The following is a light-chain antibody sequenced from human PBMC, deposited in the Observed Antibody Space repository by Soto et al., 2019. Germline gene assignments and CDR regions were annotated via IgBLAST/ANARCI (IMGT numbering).Light chain of an antibody. CDR3: AAWDDSLTGV. V-gene: IGLV1-47*01. CDR1: SSNIGSDY. J-gene: IGLJ3*02. CDR2: NNN. Sequence: QSVLTQPPSASGTPGQRVTISCSGSSSNIGSDYVYWYQHLPGTAHKLLIYNNNQRPSGVPDRFSGSKSGASASLVISGLRSEDEAYYYCAAWDDSLTGVFGGGTKLTVL.